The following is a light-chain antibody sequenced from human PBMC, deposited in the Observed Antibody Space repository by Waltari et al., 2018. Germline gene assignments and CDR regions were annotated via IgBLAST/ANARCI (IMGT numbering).Light chain of an antibody. Sequence: DVVMTQSPLSLPVTLGQPASISCWSSQSLVQSDGNTFLNWFHQRPGQSPRRLIYKVSNRGSGVPDRFSGSGSGTDFTLKISRVEAEDVGIYYCLQSSQWPYAFGQGTKLEIK. CDR1: QSLVQSDGNTF. J-gene: IGKJ2*01. V-gene: IGKV2-30*02. CDR2: KVS. CDR3: LQSSQWPYA.